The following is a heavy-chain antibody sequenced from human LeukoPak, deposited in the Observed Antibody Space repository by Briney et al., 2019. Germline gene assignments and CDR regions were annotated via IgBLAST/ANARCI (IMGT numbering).Heavy chain of an antibody. CDR2: ISAYNGHT. D-gene: IGHD3-16*01. Sequence: EASVKVSCKASGYSFSTYGITWVRQAPGQGLEWMGWISAYNGHTNYAQNFQGRVTLTTDTPTNTGHMELRSLRADDTAIYYCARVLNTRGSQWGFDIWGQGTMVTVSS. CDR1: GYSFSTYG. V-gene: IGHV1-18*01. CDR3: ARVLNTRGSQWGFDI. J-gene: IGHJ3*02.